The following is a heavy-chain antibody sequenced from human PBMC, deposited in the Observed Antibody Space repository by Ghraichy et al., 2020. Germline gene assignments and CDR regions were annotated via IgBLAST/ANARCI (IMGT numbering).Heavy chain of an antibody. V-gene: IGHV4-59*01. D-gene: IGHD2-15*01. Sequence: SETLSLTCTVSGGSISSYYWSWIRQPPGKGLEWIGYIYYSGSTNYNPSLKSRVTISVDTSKNQFSLKLSSVTAADTAVYYCARGGYCSGGSCHDRTRWYFDYWGQGTLVTVSS. CDR2: IYYSGST. CDR1: GGSISSYY. J-gene: IGHJ4*02. CDR3: ARGGYCSGGSCHDRTRWYFDY.